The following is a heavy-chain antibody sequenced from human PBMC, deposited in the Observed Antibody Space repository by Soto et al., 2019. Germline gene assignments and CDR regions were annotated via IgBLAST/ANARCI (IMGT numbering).Heavy chain of an antibody. D-gene: IGHD3-3*01. Sequence: SVKVSCKASGGSFSSYAISWVRQAPGQGLEWMGGIIPIFGTANYAQKFQGRVTITADESTSTAYMELSSLRSEDTAVYYCARIRNTGFLEWLFTHYGMDVWGQGTTVTVSS. J-gene: IGHJ6*02. CDR2: IIPIFGTA. V-gene: IGHV1-69*13. CDR1: GGSFSSYA. CDR3: ARIRNTGFLEWLFTHYGMDV.